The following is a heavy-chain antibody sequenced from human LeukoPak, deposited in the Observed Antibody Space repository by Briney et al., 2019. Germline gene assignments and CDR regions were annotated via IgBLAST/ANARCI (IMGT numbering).Heavy chain of an antibody. CDR1: GFTFSSYE. CDR2: ISSSGSTI. J-gene: IGHJ4*02. D-gene: IGHD3-22*01. Sequence: GGSLRLSCAASGFTFSSYEMNWVRQAPGKGLEWVSYISSSGSTIYYADSVKGRFTISRDNAKNSLYLQMNSLRAEDTAVYYCARLYDSSGYLGDYWGQGTLVTVSS. V-gene: IGHV3-48*03. CDR3: ARLYDSSGYLGDY.